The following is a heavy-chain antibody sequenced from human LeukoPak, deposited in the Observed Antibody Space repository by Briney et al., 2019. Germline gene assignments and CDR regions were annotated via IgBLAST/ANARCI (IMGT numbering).Heavy chain of an antibody. D-gene: IGHD1-1*01. Sequence: GGSLRLSCAASGFTFSSYAMSWVRQAPGKGLEWVSGISGSGSRTYYADSVKGRFTISRDNSKNTLYLQMNSPRAEDTAVYYCAKAGTTWDYYYGMDVWGQGTTVTVSS. J-gene: IGHJ6*02. CDR3: AKAGTTWDYYYGMDV. V-gene: IGHV3-23*01. CDR2: ISGSGSRT. CDR1: GFTFSSYA.